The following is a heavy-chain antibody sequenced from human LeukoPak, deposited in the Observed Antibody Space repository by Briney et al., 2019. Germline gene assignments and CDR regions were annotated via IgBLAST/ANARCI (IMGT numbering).Heavy chain of an antibody. J-gene: IGHJ4*02. CDR1: GFTFSSYA. CDR3: AKGRGYSGYDFFDY. V-gene: IGHV3-23*01. Sequence: PGGSLRLSCAASGFTFSSYAMSWVRQAPGKGLEWVSAISASGGGTFHADSVKGRFTISRDNSKNTLYLQVNSLRAEDTALYYCAKGRGYSGYDFFDYWGQGTLVTVSS. D-gene: IGHD5-12*01. CDR2: ISASGGGT.